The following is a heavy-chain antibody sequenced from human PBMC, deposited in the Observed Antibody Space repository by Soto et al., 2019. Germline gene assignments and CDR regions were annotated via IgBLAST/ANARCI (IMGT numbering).Heavy chain of an antibody. D-gene: IGHD6-13*01. J-gene: IGHJ6*02. Sequence: PSATLSLTCAVSGGSISSSNWWSWVRQPPGKGLEWIGEIYHSGSTNYNPSLKSRVTISVDKSKNQFSLKLSSVTAADTAVYYCARDPFYSSSWTGSRYYYGMDVWGQGTTVTVSS. CDR1: GGSISSSNW. V-gene: IGHV4-4*02. CDR2: IYHSGST. CDR3: ARDPFYSSSWTGSRYYYGMDV.